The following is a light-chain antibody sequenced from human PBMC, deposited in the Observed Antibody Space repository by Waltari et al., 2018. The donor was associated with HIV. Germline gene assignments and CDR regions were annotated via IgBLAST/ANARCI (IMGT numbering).Light chain of an antibody. CDR1: SLRSYY. CDR2: GDN. CDR3: NSRDSSGHHLV. Sequence: SSELTQDPAVSVALGQTVRITCQGASLRSYYASWYQQKPGQAPLLVVYGDNKRPSGIPDRFSGSSSGNTASLTITGAQAEDEADHYCNSRDSSGHHLVFAAATTVTVL. V-gene: IGLV3-19*01. J-gene: IGLJ1*01.